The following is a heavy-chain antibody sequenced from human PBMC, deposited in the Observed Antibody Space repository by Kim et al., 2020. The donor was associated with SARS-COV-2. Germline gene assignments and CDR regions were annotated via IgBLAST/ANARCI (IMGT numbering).Heavy chain of an antibody. J-gene: IGHJ3*02. CDR1: GGSFSSYY. CDR3: ARELSTGDDAYDM. Sequence: SETLSLTCAAYGGSFSSYYWTWIRQPPGKGLEWIGEINHRGSTNYNPSLKSRVTISVDRSKNQFSLKLISVTAADTAMYYCARELSTGDDAYDMWGQGTMVTVSS. CDR2: INHRGST. V-gene: IGHV4-34*01. D-gene: IGHD7-27*01.